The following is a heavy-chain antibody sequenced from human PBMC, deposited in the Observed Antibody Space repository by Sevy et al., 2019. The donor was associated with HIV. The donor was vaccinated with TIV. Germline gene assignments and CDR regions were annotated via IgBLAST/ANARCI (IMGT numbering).Heavy chain of an antibody. CDR2: ISGSGGST. CDR1: GFTFSSYA. D-gene: IGHD6-13*01. V-gene: IGHV3-23*01. CDR3: ANVRFNATQYSSSWYQGLYYYMDV. Sequence: GGSLRLSCAASGFTFSSYAMSWVRQAPGKGLEWVSAISGSGGSTYYADSVKGRFTNSRDNSKNTRYLQMNSLRAEDTDVYFCANVRFNATQYSSSWYQGLYYYMDVWGKGTTVTVSS. J-gene: IGHJ6*03.